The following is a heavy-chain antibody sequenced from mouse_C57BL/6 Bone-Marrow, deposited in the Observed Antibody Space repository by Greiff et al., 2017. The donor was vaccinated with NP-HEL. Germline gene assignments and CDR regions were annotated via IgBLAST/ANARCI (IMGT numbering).Heavy chain of an antibody. CDR1: GFSLTSYG. J-gene: IGHJ1*03. Sequence: VKLVESGPGLVQPSQSLSITCTVSGFSLTSYGVHWVRQSPGKGLEWLGVIWRGGSTDYNAAFMSRLSITKDNSKSQVFFKMNSLQADDTAIYYCAKGGPVVAPYWYFDVWGTGTTVTVSS. CDR2: IWRGGST. CDR3: AKGGPVVAPYWYFDV. D-gene: IGHD1-1*01. V-gene: IGHV2-5*01.